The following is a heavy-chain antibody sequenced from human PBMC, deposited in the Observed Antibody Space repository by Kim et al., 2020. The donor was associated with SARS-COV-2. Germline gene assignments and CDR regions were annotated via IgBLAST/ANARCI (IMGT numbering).Heavy chain of an antibody. Sequence: SETLSLTCTVSGGSVRSSTYYWSWIRQPPGKGLEWLAFIFYRGTTYYNPSLKSRVTISLDTSKNQFSLELSSVTAADTAVYYCARSEEAVGNGDSWGQGTLVTVSS. J-gene: IGHJ4*02. CDR1: GGSVRSSTYY. D-gene: IGHD2-8*01. CDR2: IFYRGTT. V-gene: IGHV4-61*01. CDR3: ARSEEAVGNGDS.